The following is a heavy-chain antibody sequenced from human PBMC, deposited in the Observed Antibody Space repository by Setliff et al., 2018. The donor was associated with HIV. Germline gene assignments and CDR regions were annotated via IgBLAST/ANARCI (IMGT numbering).Heavy chain of an antibody. D-gene: IGHD4-17*01. CDR2: IFPGDSDT. CDR3: TRQGDFGQWGDY. V-gene: IGHV5-51*01. CDR1: GYNFNSHW. Sequence: RESLKISCKGSGYNFNSHWIGWVRQMPGKSLDWLGIIFPGDSDTRYNPSFEGQVTISADKSISTAYLQWSSLKASDTAIYYCTRQGDFGQWGDYWGQGAQVTVSS. J-gene: IGHJ4*02.